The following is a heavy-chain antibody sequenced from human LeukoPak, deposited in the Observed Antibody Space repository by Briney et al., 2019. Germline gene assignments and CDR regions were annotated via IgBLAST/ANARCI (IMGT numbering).Heavy chain of an antibody. D-gene: IGHD4-23*01. CDR1: GFTVSSNY. Sequence: GGSLRLSCAASGFTVSSNYMTWVRQAPGKGLEWVSVIYSGGGTLYADSVKGRFTISRDKSKNTVYLQMNSLRVEDTAVYYCARVGFDYGGNSAFDYWGQGTLVTVSS. J-gene: IGHJ4*02. CDR2: IYSGGGT. CDR3: ARVGFDYGGNSAFDY. V-gene: IGHV3-53*01.